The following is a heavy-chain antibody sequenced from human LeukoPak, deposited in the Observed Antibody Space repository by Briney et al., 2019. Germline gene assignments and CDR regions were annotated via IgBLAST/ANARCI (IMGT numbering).Heavy chain of an antibody. J-gene: IGHJ6*02. CDR3: ARGFPRRRGWSGYFNYYYYGMDV. CDR2: INHSGST. V-gene: IGHV4-34*01. Sequence: SETLSLTCAVYGGSFSGYYWSWIRQPPGKGLEWIGEINHSGSTNYNPSLKSRVTISVDTSKNQFSLKLSSVTAADTAVYYCARGFPRRRGWSGYFNYYYYGMDVWGQGTTVTVSS. D-gene: IGHD3-3*01. CDR1: GGSFSGYY.